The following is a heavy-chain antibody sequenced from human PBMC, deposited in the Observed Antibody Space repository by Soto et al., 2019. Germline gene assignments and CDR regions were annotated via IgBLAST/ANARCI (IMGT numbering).Heavy chain of an antibody. CDR2: ISYDGSNK. Sequence: PGGSLRLSCEASGFTFRTYGMHWVRQAPGKGLDWVAVISYDGSNKYYADSVKGRFTISRDNSQNTLYLQMNRLRSDDTAVYYCTRENIENSDGLYDAFDIWGQGTTVTVSS. CDR1: GFTFRTYG. V-gene: IGHV3-30*03. CDR3: TRENIENSDGLYDAFDI. J-gene: IGHJ3*02. D-gene: IGHD2-15*01.